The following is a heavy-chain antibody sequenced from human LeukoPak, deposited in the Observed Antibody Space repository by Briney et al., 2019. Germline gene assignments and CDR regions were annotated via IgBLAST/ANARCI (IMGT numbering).Heavy chain of an antibody. CDR1: GGSISSGDYY. D-gene: IGHD3-10*01. CDR3: ARGDYYGSGIVVY. Sequence: PSETLSLTCTVSGGSISSGDYYWSWIRQPPGKGLEWIGEIYHSGSTNYNPSLKSRVTISVDKSKNQFSLKLSSVTAADTAVYYCARGDYYGSGIVVYWGQGTLVTVSS. CDR2: IYHSGST. J-gene: IGHJ4*02. V-gene: IGHV4-39*07.